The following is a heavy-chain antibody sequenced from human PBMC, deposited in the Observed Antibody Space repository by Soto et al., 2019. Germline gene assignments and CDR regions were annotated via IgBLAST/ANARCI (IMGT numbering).Heavy chain of an antibody. V-gene: IGHV4-34*01. CDR1: GGSFSGYY. Sequence: ASETLSLTCAVYGGSFSGYYWSWIRQPPGKGLEWIGEINHSGSTNYNPSLKSRVTISVDTSKNQFSLKLSSVTAADTAVYYCARGPTVVVAATRTLDYWGQGTLVTVSS. CDR2: INHSGST. CDR3: ARGPTVVVAATRTLDY. J-gene: IGHJ4*02. D-gene: IGHD2-15*01.